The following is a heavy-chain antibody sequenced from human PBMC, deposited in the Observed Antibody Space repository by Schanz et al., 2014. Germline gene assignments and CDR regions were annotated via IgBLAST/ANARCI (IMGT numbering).Heavy chain of an antibody. J-gene: IGHJ4*03. Sequence: EVQLVESGGGLVQPGGSLRLSCAASGFTFRDYAMSWVRQAPGKGLQWVSGITGSSDTIVYADSVKGRFTISRDNSKNTLYLQMNSLRTEDTAVYFCAKSYDTSGYSGFDYWGQGTTVIVSS. CDR1: GFTFRDYA. D-gene: IGHD3-22*01. V-gene: IGHV3-23*04. CDR3: AKSYDTSGYSGFDY. CDR2: ITGSSDTI.